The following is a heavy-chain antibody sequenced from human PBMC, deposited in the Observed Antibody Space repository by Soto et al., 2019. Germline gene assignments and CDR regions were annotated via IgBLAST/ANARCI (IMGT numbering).Heavy chain of an antibody. D-gene: IGHD3-3*01. CDR1: GGSLSTGYY. CDR3: ARGHRITILGVVIEGYYYYGMDV. V-gene: IGHV4-38-2*01. CDR2: IYHSGTT. J-gene: IGHJ6*02. Sequence: SETLSLTCAVSGGSLSTGYYWACIRQPPAKGLEWIGSIYHSGTTYYNPSRKSRVTISVDTSKNQFSLRLSSVTAADTAVYYCARGHRITILGVVIEGYYYYGMDVWGQGTTVTVSS.